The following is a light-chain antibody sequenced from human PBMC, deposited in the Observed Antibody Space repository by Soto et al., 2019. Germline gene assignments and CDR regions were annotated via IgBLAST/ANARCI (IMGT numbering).Light chain of an antibody. CDR2: DVS. CDR1: SSDVGGYSY. V-gene: IGLV2-14*03. CDR3: RSYASSSTFV. Sequence: QSALTQPASVSGSPGQSISISCTGTSSDVGGYSYVSWYQQHPGRAPKLMIYDVSNRPSGISNRFSASKSGNTASLTISGLQAEDEAEYFCRSYASSSTFVFGTGSKVTVL. J-gene: IGLJ1*01.